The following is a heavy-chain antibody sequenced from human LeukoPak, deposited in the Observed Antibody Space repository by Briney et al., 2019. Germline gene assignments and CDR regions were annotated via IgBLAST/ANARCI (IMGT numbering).Heavy chain of an antibody. CDR1: GVSISSSSYY. D-gene: IGHD3-22*01. CDR3: ASRASYYDSRGYGVVFDY. Sequence: SETLSLTCTVSGVSISSSSYYWGWIRQPPGKGLEWIGSSVYYSGSTYYNPSLKSRVTISVDTSKNQFSLKLTSVTAADPAVYYCASRASYYDSRGYGVVFDYWGQGTLVTVSS. CDR2: SVYYSGST. J-gene: IGHJ4*02. V-gene: IGHV4-39*01.